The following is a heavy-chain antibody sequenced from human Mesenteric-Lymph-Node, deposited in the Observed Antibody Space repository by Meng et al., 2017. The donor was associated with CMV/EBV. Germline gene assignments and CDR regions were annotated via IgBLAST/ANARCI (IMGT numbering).Heavy chain of an antibody. J-gene: IGHJ4*02. CDR3: ARLSGYPTSLFDY. D-gene: IGHD3-22*01. V-gene: IGHV1-2*02. Sequence: ASVKVSCKASGYTFTGYYMHWVRQAPGQGIEWMGWINPNSGGTNYAQKFQGRVTMTRDTSISTAYMELSRLRSDDTAVYYCARLSGYPTSLFDYWGQGTLVTVSS. CDR2: INPNSGGT. CDR1: GYTFTGYY.